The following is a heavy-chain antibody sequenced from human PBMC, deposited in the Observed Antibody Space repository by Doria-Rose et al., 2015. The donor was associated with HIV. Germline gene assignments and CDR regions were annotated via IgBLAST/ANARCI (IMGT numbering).Heavy chain of an antibody. CDR1: GVSLSSPGMG. V-gene: IGHV2-26*01. J-gene: IGHJ4*02. D-gene: IGHD6-13*01. Sequence: QVQLVQFGPVLVKPTETLTLTCTVSGVSLSSPGMGVSWTRQPPGKALEWLANIFSDGERSYKTSLKSRLTISRGTSKSQVVLTMTDMDPVDTATYYCARIKSSRWYHKYYFDFWGQGTLVIVSA. CDR3: ARIKSSRWYHKYYFDF. CDR2: IFSDGER.